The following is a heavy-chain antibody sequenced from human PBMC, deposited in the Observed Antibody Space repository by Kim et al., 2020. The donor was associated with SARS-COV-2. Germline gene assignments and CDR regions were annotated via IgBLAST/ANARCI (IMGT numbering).Heavy chain of an antibody. CDR2: IYYSGST. CDR3: ARASYYYDSSGPRGVVRTFDY. D-gene: IGHD3-22*01. V-gene: IGHV4-31*03. J-gene: IGHJ4*02. Sequence: SETLSLTCTVSGGSISSGGYYWSWIRQHPGKGLEWIGYIYYSGSTYYNPSLKSRVTISVDTSKNQFSLKLSSVTAADTAVYYCARASYYYDSSGPRGVVRTFDYWGQGTLVTVSS. CDR1: GGSISSGGYY.